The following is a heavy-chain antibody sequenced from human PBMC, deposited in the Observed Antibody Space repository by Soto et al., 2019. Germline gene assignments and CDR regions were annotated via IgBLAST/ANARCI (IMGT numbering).Heavy chain of an antibody. D-gene: IGHD6-19*01. J-gene: IGHJ3*01. CDR2: ISGSGGSA. CDR3: VREDSGWDSRGSFDF. V-gene: IGHV3-23*01. Sequence: EVQLLESGGGLVQPGGSLRLSCAASAFTFSNYAMNWVRQAPGKGLEWVSVISGSGGSAYYADSVQGRFTISRDNSKNTLYLQMNSLRAEDTAIYYCVREDSGWDSRGSFDFWGRGTMVTVSS. CDR1: AFTFSNYA.